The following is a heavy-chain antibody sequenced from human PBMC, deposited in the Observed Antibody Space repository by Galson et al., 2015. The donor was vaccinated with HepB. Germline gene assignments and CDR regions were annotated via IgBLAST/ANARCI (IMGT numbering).Heavy chain of an antibody. CDR2: ISQSGGST. J-gene: IGHJ4*02. CDR3: AKARRNEQWPFLGNEY. V-gene: IGHV3-23*01. Sequence: SLRLSCAASGFTFSSYAMRWVRQAPGMGLEWVSGISQSGGSTKYADSVRGRFTISRDNSKNTLFLQMNSLRADDTAVYYCAKARRNEQWPFLGNEYWGQGTLVTVS. CDR1: GFTFSSYA. D-gene: IGHD6-19*01.